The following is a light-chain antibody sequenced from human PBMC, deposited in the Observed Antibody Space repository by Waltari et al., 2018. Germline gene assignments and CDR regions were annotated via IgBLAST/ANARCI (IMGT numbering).Light chain of an antibody. CDR1: GPNLGAGYD. CDR2: GST. Sequence: QSVLTQPPSVSGAPGQRVTISCPGRGPNLGAGYDVPWYHRVPRTAPKLLIYGSTSRPLGVPDRFFGSTSGTSASLTITGLQVEDEGDYYCQSYDTSLSVVFGGGTKLTVL. CDR3: QSYDTSLSVV. J-gene: IGLJ3*02. V-gene: IGLV1-40*01.